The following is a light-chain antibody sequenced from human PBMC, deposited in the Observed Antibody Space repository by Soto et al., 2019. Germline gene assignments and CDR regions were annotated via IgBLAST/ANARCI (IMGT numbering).Light chain of an antibody. CDR2: KVS. J-gene: IGKJ2*01. CDR1: QSLVYSDGNAY. CDR3: MQGTHWPPYT. Sequence: DVVMTQSPLSLPVTLGQPASISCRSSQSLVYSDGNAYLNWFHQRPGQSPRRLISKVSYRDSGVPDRFSVSGSGTDFTLKISRVEAEDVGVYYCMQGTHWPPYTFGQGTKLEIK. V-gene: IGKV2-30*01.